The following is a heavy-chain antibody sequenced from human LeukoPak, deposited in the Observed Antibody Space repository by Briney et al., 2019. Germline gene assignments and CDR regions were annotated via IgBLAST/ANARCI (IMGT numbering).Heavy chain of an antibody. CDR3: AKTDSSDYSYYFDY. V-gene: IGHV3-23*01. CDR2: ISGSGGRT. CDR1: GFTFSSYA. D-gene: IGHD3-22*01. Sequence: GDSLRLSCAASGFTFSSYAMSWVRQAPGKGLEWVSAISGSGGRTYYADSVKGRFTISRDNSKNTLYLQMNSLRAEDTAVYYCAKTDSSDYSYYFDYWGQGTLVTVSS. J-gene: IGHJ4*02.